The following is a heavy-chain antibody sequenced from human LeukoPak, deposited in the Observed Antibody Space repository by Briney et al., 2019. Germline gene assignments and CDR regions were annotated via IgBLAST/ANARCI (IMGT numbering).Heavy chain of an antibody. J-gene: IGHJ6*02. CDR1: GFTFSSYS. D-gene: IGHD3-16*01. Sequence: GGSLRLSCAASGFTFSSYSMNWVRQAPGKGLEWVSSISSSSSYIYYADSVKGRFTISRDNAKNSLYLQMNSLRAEDTAVYYCARDKRLRSYYYGMDVWGQGTTVTVSS. CDR2: ISSSSSYI. V-gene: IGHV3-21*01. CDR3: ARDKRLRSYYYGMDV.